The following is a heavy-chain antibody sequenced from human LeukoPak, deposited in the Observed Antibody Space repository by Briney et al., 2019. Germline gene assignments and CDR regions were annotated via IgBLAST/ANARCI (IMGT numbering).Heavy chain of an antibody. J-gene: IGHJ6*03. CDR2: INHSGST. V-gene: IGHV4-34*01. CDR1: GGSFSGYY. CDR3: ARLKSSSWRYYYYYMDV. D-gene: IGHD6-13*01. Sequence: SETLSLTCAVYGGSFSGYYWSWIRQPPGKGLEWIGEINHSGSTNYNPSLKSRVTISVDTSKNQFSLKLSSVTAADTAVYYCARLKSSSWRYYYYYMDVWGKGTTVTISS.